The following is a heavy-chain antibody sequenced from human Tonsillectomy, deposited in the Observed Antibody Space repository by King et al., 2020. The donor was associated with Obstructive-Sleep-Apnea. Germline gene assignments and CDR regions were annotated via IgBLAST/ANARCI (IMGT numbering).Heavy chain of an antibody. CDR1: GFIFSSYS. J-gene: IGHJ4*02. Sequence: HVQLVESGGGVVQPGRSLRLSCEASGFIFSSYSMHWVRQAPGKGLEWVALISYYGSDKYYADSVKGRFSISRDNSKNTVYLQMNSLRVEDTAVYYCARDRSTGWRLFDSWGQGTLVTVSS. V-gene: IGHV3-30*04. CDR3: ARDRSTGWRLFDS. D-gene: IGHD6-19*01. CDR2: ISYYGSDK.